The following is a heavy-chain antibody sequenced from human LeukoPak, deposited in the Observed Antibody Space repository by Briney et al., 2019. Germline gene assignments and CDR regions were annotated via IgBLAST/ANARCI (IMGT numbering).Heavy chain of an antibody. CDR3: ARDRRSDYYDSGGSKFFDY. Sequence: PGGSLRLSCAASGFTFSGYGMNWVRQAPGKGLEWVSYISRSSTIIYYADSVKGRFTISRDNAKNSLYLQMNSLRAEDTAVYYCARDRRSDYYDSGGSKFFDYWGQGTLVTVSS. J-gene: IGHJ4*02. CDR1: GFTFSGYG. CDR2: ISRSSTII. D-gene: IGHD3-22*01. V-gene: IGHV3-48*03.